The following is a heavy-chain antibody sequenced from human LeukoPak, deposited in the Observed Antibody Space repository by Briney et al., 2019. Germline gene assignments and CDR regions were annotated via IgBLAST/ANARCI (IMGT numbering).Heavy chain of an antibody. CDR2: INHSGST. CDR3: ARTGDSSGYYSPFDY. Sequence: SETLSLTCAVYGGSFSGYYWSWIRQPPGKGLEWIGEINHSGSTNYNPSLKSRVTISVDTSKNQFSLKLSSVTAADTAVHYCARTGDSSGYYSPFDYWGQGTLVTVSS. J-gene: IGHJ4*02. CDR1: GGSFSGYY. D-gene: IGHD3-22*01. V-gene: IGHV4-34*01.